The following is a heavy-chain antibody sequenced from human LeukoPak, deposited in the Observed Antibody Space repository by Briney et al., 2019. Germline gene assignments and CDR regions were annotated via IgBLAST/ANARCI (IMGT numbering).Heavy chain of an antibody. CDR3: ARGLRFLEWSPIVY. CDR2: MNPNSGNT. Sequence: GASVKVSCKASGYTFTSYDINWVRQATGQGLEWMGWMNPNSGNTGYAQKFQGRVTMTRNTSISTAYMELSSLRSEDTAVYYCARGLRFLEWSPIVYWGQGTLVTVPS. CDR1: GYTFTSYD. J-gene: IGHJ4*02. V-gene: IGHV1-8*01. D-gene: IGHD3-3*01.